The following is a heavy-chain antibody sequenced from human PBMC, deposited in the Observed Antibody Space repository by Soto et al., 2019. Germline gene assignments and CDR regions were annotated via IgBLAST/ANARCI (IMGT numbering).Heavy chain of an antibody. CDR1: GFTFDDYA. Sequence: PGGSLRLSCAASGFTFDDYAMHWVRQVPGKGLEWVSGINWNSGGIGYGDSVKGRFAISRDNAKNSLHLQMNSLGAEDTALDYCEKDESINWYSGPFRHGGQGTLVTVSS. CDR3: EKDESINWYSGPFRH. V-gene: IGHV3-9*01. CDR2: INWNSGGI. J-gene: IGHJ1*01. D-gene: IGHD6-13*01.